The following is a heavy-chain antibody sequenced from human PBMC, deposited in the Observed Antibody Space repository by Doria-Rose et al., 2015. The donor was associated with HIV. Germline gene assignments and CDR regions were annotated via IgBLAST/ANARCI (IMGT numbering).Heavy chain of an antibody. D-gene: IGHD3-22*01. CDR2: IITLFGIT. V-gene: IGHV1-69*17. Sequence: CKASGGTFSSYTISWVRQAPGQGLEWMGGIITLFGITIYAQRFQGRVTITADKITNTAYMELSSLTSEDTAVYYCATDSSGYYFSSVQDYWGQGTLVTVSS. CDR1: GGTFSSYT. CDR3: ATDSSGYYFSSVQDY. J-gene: IGHJ4*02.